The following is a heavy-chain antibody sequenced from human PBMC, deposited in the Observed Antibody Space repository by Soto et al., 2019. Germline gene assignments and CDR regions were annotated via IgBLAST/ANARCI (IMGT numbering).Heavy chain of an antibody. J-gene: IGHJ6*02. Sequence: GGSLRLSCAASGFTFSSYSMNWVRQAPGKRLEWVSPISSSSSYIYYADSVKGRFTISRDNAKNSLYLQMNSLRAEDTAVYYCARDAVLLEWGDYYYYGMDVWGQGTTVTVSS. CDR1: GFTFSSYS. CDR2: ISSSSSYI. V-gene: IGHV3-21*01. D-gene: IGHD3-3*01. CDR3: ARDAVLLEWGDYYYYGMDV.